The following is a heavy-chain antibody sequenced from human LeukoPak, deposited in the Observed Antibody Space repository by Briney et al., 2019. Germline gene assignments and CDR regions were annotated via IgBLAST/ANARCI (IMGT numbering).Heavy chain of an antibody. CDR3: ARRYSPGTHFDY. J-gene: IGHJ4*02. Sequence: GVSLRLSCAASGFTFSGYAMSWVRQAPGKGLECVSAISSSGGSTYYADSVKGRFTISRDNSKNTLYLQMNSLRAEDTAAYYCARRYSPGTHFDYWGQGTLVTVSS. V-gene: IGHV3-23*01. D-gene: IGHD2-2*02. CDR2: ISSSGGST. CDR1: GFTFSGYA.